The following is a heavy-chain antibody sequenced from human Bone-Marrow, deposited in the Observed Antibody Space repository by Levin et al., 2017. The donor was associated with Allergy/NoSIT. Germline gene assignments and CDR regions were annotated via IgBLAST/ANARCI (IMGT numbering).Heavy chain of an antibody. D-gene: IGHD3-3*01. J-gene: IGHJ5*02. Sequence: GESLKISCAASGFMFSRDAMHWVRQSPGKGLEWVAMISFDEATRKYADSVRGRFTIFRDNSKNTVDLQMNSPRPEDTAMYYCARINYDFWSGFQRGGWFDPWGQGTLVTVSS. V-gene: IGHV3-30-3*01. CDR3: ARINYDFWSGFQRGGWFDP. CDR2: ISFDEATR. CDR1: GFMFSRDA.